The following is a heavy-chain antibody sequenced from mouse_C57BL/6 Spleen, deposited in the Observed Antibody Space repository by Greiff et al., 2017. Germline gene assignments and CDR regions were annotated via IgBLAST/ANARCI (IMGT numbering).Heavy chain of an antibody. Sequence: VKLQESGAELVKPGASVKLSCKASGYTFTSYWMHWVKQRPGQGLVWIGMIHPNSGSTNYNEKIKSKATLTVDKSSISAYMQLITLTSEDSAVYYSARVAGDSWFAYWGQGTLVTVSA. V-gene: IGHV1-64*01. J-gene: IGHJ3*01. D-gene: IGHD1-1*01. CDR2: IHPNSGST. CDR1: GYTFTSYW. CDR3: ARVAGDSWFAY.